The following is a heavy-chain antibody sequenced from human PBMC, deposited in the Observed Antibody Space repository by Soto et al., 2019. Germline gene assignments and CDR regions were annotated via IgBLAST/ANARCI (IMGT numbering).Heavy chain of an antibody. D-gene: IGHD3-22*01. CDR3: ARDNESSFSDYFDY. V-gene: IGHV4-31*03. Sequence: SETLSLTCTVSGGSISSGGYYWSWIRQHPGKGLEWIGYIYYSGSTYYNPSLKSRVTISVDTSKDQFSLKLSSVTAADTAVYYCARDNESSFSDYFDYWGQGTLVTVSS. CDR2: IYYSGST. J-gene: IGHJ4*02. CDR1: GGSISSGGYY.